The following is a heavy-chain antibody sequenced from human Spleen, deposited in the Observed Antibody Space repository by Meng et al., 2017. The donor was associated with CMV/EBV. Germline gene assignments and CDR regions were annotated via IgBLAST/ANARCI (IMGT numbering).Heavy chain of an antibody. Sequence: FPFSSYATPWVRQAPGKGLAWVALISYDGSNKYYADSVKGRFTISRDNSKNTLYLQMNSLRAEDTAVYYCARDGAGYSYGYGWFDPWGQGTLVTVSS. CDR1: FPFSSYA. V-gene: IGHV3-30-3*01. CDR3: ARDGAGYSYGYGWFDP. J-gene: IGHJ5*02. D-gene: IGHD5-18*01. CDR2: ISYDGSNK.